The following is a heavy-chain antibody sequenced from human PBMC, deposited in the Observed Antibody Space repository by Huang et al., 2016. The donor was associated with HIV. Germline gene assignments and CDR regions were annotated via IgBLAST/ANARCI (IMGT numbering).Heavy chain of an antibody. Sequence: QVQLYQWGAGPLRPSETLSLTCGVSGGSLHGYYWNWLRQSPGRGREWIGEVNHGGSTKYNRSLKSRVTISVDTSKIQFSLNLTSVTATDTADYYCATSRSGSGWFLDIWGRGTLVSVS. CDR3: ATSRSGSGWFLDI. V-gene: IGHV4-34*01. D-gene: IGHD6-19*01. CDR2: VNHGGST. CDR1: GGSLHGYY. J-gene: IGHJ2*01.